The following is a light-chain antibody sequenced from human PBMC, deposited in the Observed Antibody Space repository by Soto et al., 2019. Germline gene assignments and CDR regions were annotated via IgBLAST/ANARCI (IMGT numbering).Light chain of an antibody. CDR2: DAS. V-gene: IGKV1-5*01. CDR3: QQYNSYLLT. J-gene: IGKJ4*01. CDR1: QSISSW. Sequence: DIQMTQSPSTLSASVGDRVIITCRASQSISSWLAWYQQKPGKAPKLLIYDASSLESGVPSRFSGSGSGTEFTLTISSLQPDDFATYYCQQYNSYLLTFCGGTKVEIK.